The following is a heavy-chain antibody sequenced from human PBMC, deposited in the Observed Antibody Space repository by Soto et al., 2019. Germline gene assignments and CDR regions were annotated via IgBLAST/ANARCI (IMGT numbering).Heavy chain of an antibody. J-gene: IGHJ3*02. CDR2: IYYSGST. D-gene: IGHD3-10*01. V-gene: IGHV4-61*05. CDR1: GGSISSISSY. CDR3: ARVWGGAFDI. Sequence: PSETLSLTCTVSGGSISSISSYWGWIRQPPGKGLEWIGYIYYSGSTNYNPSLKSRVTISVDTSKNQFSLKLSSVTAADTAVYYCARVWGGAFDIWGQGTMVTVSS.